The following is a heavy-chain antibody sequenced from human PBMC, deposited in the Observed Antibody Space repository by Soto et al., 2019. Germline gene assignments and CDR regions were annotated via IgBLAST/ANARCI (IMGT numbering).Heavy chain of an antibody. V-gene: IGHV1-18*01. Sequence: QVQLVQSGAEVKKPGASVKVSCKASGYTFTSYGISWVRQAPGQGLEWMGWISAYNGNTNYAQKLQGRVTMTTDTSTSTAYIELRSLRSDDTAVYYCARYDVVVAATRGGYFDYWGQGTLVTVSS. CDR2: ISAYNGNT. CDR3: ARYDVVVAATRGGYFDY. J-gene: IGHJ4*02. D-gene: IGHD2-15*01. CDR1: GYTFTSYG.